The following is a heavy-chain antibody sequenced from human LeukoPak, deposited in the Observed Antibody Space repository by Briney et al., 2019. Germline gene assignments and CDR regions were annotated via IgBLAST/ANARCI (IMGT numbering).Heavy chain of an antibody. Sequence: GGSLRLSCAASGFTFIDYDMHWVRQVIGKGLEWVSAIGIRGDTHYSGSVKGRFTISRENAESSLFLQMNSLRAEYTAVYYCARGGIRVSGIDEFDYWGQGTLVTVFS. V-gene: IGHV3-13*01. CDR1: GFTFIDYD. D-gene: IGHD6-19*01. CDR3: ARGGIRVSGIDEFDY. CDR2: IGIRGDT. J-gene: IGHJ4*02.